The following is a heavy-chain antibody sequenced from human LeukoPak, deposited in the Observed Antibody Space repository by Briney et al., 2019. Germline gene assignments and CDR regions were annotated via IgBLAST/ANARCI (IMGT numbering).Heavy chain of an antibody. D-gene: IGHD5-18*01. CDR2: IYYSGST. CDR1: GGSFSSYY. Sequence: SETLSLTCTVSGGSFSSYYRNWIRQPPGKGLEWIGYIYYSGSTDYNPSLKSRVTISVDTSKNQFSLKLSSVTAADTAVYYCAGDSYGIDYWGQGTLVTVSS. J-gene: IGHJ4*02. CDR3: AGDSYGIDY. V-gene: IGHV4-59*08.